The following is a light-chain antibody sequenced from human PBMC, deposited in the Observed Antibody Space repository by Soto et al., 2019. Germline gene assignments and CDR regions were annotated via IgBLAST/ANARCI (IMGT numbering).Light chain of an antibody. CDR1: QSVISTY. J-gene: IGKJ1*01. CDR2: GAS. V-gene: IGKV3-20*01. Sequence: EIVLPQSPGTLSLSPGASATLSCRASQSVISTYLAWYQQTPGQAPRLLIYGASSRATGTPDRFSGSGSGTDFTLTISRLEPEEFAVYYGQQYGSSPRTFGQGTKVDIK. CDR3: QQYGSSPRT.